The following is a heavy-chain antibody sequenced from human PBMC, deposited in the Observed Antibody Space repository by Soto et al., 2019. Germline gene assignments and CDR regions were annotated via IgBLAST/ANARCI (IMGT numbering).Heavy chain of an antibody. Sequence: QVQLVQSGAEVKEPGASVRVSCKASGYTFTNNDISWVRQATGQGLEWMGWMNPISGNAGYAQKFQGRVTMTRNTSISTAYLELRSLRVEYTAGYYCARWVVGADYSDYWGQGTLVTVSS. CDR2: MNPISGNA. D-gene: IGHD1-26*01. CDR3: ARWVVGADYSDY. V-gene: IGHV1-8*01. CDR1: GYTFTNND. J-gene: IGHJ4*02.